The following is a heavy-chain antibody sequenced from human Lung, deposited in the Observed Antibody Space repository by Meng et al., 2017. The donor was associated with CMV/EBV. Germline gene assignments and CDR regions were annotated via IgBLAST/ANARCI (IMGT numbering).Heavy chain of an antibody. Sequence: GGSLRLSCAASGFTFSSYSMNWVRQAPGKGLEWVSSISSSSSYIYYADSVKGRFTISRDNAKNSLYLQMNSLRAEDTAVYYCARDGSFWSGYYAPVAFDIWRQGXMVTVSS. J-gene: IGHJ3*02. CDR1: GFTFSSYS. CDR3: ARDGSFWSGYYAPVAFDI. CDR2: ISSSSSYI. V-gene: IGHV3-21*01. D-gene: IGHD3-3*01.